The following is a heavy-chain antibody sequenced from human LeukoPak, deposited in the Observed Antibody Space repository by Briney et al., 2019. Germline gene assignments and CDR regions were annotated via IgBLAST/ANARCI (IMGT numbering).Heavy chain of an antibody. CDR1: GFTFSDYE. CDR2: ISNSGSTI. Sequence: LGGSLRLSCTASGFTFSDYEMNWVRQATGKGLEWVAYISNSGSTINYADSVKGRFTISRDNAKKSLYLQMNSLRAEDTAVYYCARDWRQIVVVTAIGFDYWGQGTLVTVSS. CDR3: ARDWRQIVVVTAIGFDY. V-gene: IGHV3-48*03. D-gene: IGHD2-21*02. J-gene: IGHJ4*02.